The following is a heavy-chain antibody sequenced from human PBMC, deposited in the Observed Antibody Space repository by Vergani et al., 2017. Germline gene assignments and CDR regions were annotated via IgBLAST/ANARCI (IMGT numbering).Heavy chain of an antibody. CDR2: IYNNGIT. J-gene: IGHJ6*02. Sequence: VQLQESGPGLVKPSETLSLTCTVSGGSISSYYWSWVRQPPGKGLEWIGYIYNNGITKSSPSLKTRLTMSVDRSKRQFSLTLSSVTAGDTAVYYCARSTAITTVGSLDHKFGLDIWGQGTTVIVSS. V-gene: IGHV4-59*01. D-gene: IGHD4-23*01. CDR3: ARSTAITTVGSLDHKFGLDI. CDR1: GGSISSYY.